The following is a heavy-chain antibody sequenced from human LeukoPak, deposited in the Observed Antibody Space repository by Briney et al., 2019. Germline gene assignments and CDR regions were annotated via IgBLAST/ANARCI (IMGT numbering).Heavy chain of an antibody. V-gene: IGHV4-39*07. CDR3: AGQGAMGAFDI. CDR1: GGSISSSSYY. D-gene: IGHD5-18*01. CDR2: IYYSGST. J-gene: IGHJ3*02. Sequence: SETLSLTCTVSGGSISSSSYYWGWIRQPPGKGLEWIGSIYYSGSTYYNPSLKSRVTISVDTSKNQFSLKLSSVTAADTAVYYCAGQGAMGAFDIWGQGTMVTVSS.